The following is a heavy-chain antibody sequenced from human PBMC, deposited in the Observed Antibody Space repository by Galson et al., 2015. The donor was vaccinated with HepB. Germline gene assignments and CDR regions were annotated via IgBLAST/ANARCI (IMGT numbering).Heavy chain of an antibody. CDR2: ISGSGGST. J-gene: IGHJ4*02. CDR1: GFTFSSYA. CDR3: AKYGDYVPDYLDY. Sequence: SLRLSCAASGFTFSSYAMSWVRQAPGKGLEWVSAISGSGGSTYYADSVKGRFTISRDNSKNTLYLQMNSLRAEDTAVYYCAKYGDYVPDYLDYWGQGTLVTVSS. V-gene: IGHV3-23*01. D-gene: IGHD4-17*01.